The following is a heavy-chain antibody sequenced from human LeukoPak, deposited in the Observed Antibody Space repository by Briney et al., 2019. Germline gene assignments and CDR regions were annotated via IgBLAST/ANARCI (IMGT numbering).Heavy chain of an antibody. Sequence: PGGSLRLSCAASGFTFSSCAMHWFRQAPGEGGEWVSFISSSSAYTYYTDSVEGRFSISRDNAKNLLYLQMNSLRDEDTAVYYCARDINTAVVKNIDHWGQGTLVTVSS. V-gene: IGHV3-21*01. CDR1: GFTFSSCA. CDR3: ARDINTAVVKNIDH. D-gene: IGHD5-18*01. J-gene: IGHJ4*02. CDR2: ISSSSAYT.